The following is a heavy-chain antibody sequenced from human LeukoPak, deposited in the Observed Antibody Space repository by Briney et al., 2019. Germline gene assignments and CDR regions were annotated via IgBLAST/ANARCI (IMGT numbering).Heavy chain of an antibody. Sequence: TLSLTCTVSGGSISSASYYWSWIRQPAGKGLEWIGRVYTSGSTNYNPSLESRVTMSVDTSKNQFSLNLSSVTAADTAVYYCARGNSSSWPLDYWGQGALVTVSS. CDR3: ARGNSSSWPLDY. CDR1: GGSISSASYY. J-gene: IGHJ4*02. V-gene: IGHV4-61*02. D-gene: IGHD6-13*01. CDR2: VYTSGST.